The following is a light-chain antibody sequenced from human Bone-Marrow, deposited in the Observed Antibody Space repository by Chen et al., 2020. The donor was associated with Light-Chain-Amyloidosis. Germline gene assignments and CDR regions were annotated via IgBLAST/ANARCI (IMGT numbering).Light chain of an antibody. J-gene: IGKJ3*01. Sequence: EIVMTQSPATLSVSPGERATLSCRASQSVSSNLAWYQQKPGHAPRLLIYGASTRATGIPARFSGSGSGTEFTLTISSLQSEDFAVYYCQQYNNWPESFGPGTKVDIK. CDR2: GAS. CDR1: QSVSSN. CDR3: QQYNNWPES. V-gene: IGKV3-15*01.